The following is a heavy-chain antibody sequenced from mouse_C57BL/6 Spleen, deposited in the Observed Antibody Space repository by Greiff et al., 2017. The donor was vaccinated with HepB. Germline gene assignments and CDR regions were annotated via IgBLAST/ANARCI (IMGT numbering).Heavy chain of an antibody. J-gene: IGHJ4*01. CDR1: GYAFSSSW. CDR3: ARTVFTTVGAMDD. Sequence: QVQLQQSGPELVKPGASVKISCKASGYAFSSSWMNWVKQRPGKGLEWIGRIYPGDGDTNYNGKFKGKATLTADKSSSTAYMQLSSLTSEDSAVYFCARTVFTTVGAMDDWGQGTSVTVSS. CDR2: IYPGDGDT. V-gene: IGHV1-82*01. D-gene: IGHD1-1*01.